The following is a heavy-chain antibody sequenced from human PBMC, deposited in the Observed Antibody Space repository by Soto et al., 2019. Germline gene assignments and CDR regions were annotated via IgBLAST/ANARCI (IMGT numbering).Heavy chain of an antibody. V-gene: IGHV1-3*01. D-gene: IGHD6-25*01. CDR2: INAGNGNT. CDR3: ARAPAGTPVVWFDP. Sequence: VKVSCKASGYTFTSYAMHWVRQAPGQRLEWMGWINAGNGNTKYSQKFQGRVTITRDTSASTAYMELSSLRSEDTAVYYCARAPAGTPVVWFDPWGQGTLVTVSS. CDR1: GYTFTSYA. J-gene: IGHJ5*02.